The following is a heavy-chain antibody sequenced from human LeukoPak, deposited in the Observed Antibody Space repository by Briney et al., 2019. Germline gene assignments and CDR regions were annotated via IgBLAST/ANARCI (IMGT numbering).Heavy chain of an antibody. CDR2: IIPIFGTA. CDR3: AREDYDSSGPHNWFDP. J-gene: IGHJ5*02. V-gene: IGHV1-69*06. CDR1: GGTFSSYA. D-gene: IGHD3-22*01. Sequence: PWASVKVSCKASGGTFSSYAISWVRQAPGQGLEWMGGIIPIFGTANYAQKFQGRVTITADKSTSTAYMELSSLRSEDTAVYYCAREDYDSSGPHNWFDPWGQGTLVTVSS.